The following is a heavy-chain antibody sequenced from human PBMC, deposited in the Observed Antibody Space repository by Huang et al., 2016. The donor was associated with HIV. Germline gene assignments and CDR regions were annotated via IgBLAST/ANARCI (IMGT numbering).Heavy chain of an antibody. CDR1: GLTFSNFW. CDR2: VNGDGKSK. V-gene: IGHV3-74*03. CDR3: VSGVNYKFDY. D-gene: IGHD3-10*01. J-gene: IGHJ4*02. Sequence: EVQLAESGGGLVQPGGSLRLSCAASGLTFSNFWMHWVRQAPGKGRVWCSRVNGDGKSKTYADPGEGRFTITRNNAKNRMHVQKKSMRVEHTATEYRVSGVNYKFDYWGQGTPVTVST.